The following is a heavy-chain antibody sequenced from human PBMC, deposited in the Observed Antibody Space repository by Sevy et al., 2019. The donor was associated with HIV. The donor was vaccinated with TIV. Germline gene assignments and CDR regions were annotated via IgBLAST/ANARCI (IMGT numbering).Heavy chain of an antibody. J-gene: IGHJ3*02. D-gene: IGHD3-22*01. CDR3: AGALYDSSGSFDALDI. CDR2: IFRGGDGT. V-gene: IGHV3-23*01. Sequence: GGSLRLSCVASGFTFSNYAMNWVRQAPGKGLEWVSTIFRGGDGTYYADSVKGRFTFSRDNSKDTVYLQLSSLRADDTAVYYCAGALYDSSGSFDALDIWGQGTMVTVSS. CDR1: GFTFSNYA.